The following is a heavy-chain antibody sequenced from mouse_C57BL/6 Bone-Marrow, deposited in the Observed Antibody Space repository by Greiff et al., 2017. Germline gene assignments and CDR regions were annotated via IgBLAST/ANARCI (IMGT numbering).Heavy chain of an antibody. CDR1: GFNIKDDY. CDR3: TTDYYGSSSYYYAMDY. D-gene: IGHD1-1*01. J-gene: IGHJ4*01. CDR2: IDPENGDT. Sequence: EVQRVESGAELVRPGASVKLSCTASGFNIKDDYMHWVKQRPEQGLEWIGWIDPENGDTEYASKFQGKGTITADTSSNTAYLQLSSLTSEDTAVYYCTTDYYGSSSYYYAMDYWGQGTSVTVSS. V-gene: IGHV14-4*01.